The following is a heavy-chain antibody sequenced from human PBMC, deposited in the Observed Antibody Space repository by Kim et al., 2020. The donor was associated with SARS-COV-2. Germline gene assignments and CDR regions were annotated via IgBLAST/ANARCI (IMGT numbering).Heavy chain of an antibody. CDR2: ISSSSSYT. D-gene: IGHD3-10*01. V-gene: IGHV3-11*05. CDR1: GFTFSDYY. CDR3: ARVTYYYGSDRLSGWFDP. Sequence: GGSLRLSCAASGFTFSDYYMSWIRQAPGKGLEWVSYISSSSSYTNYADSVKGRFTISRDNAKNSLYLQMNSLRAEDTAVYYCARVTYYYGSDRLSGWFDPWGQGTLVTVSS. J-gene: IGHJ5*02.